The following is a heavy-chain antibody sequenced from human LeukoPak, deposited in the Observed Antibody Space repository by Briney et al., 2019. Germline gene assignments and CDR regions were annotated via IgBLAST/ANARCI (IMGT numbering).Heavy chain of an antibody. Sequence: GGSLRLSCAASGFTFSSYWMHWVRQVPGKELMWVSRINNDGSSTSYADSVKGRFTISRGNAKNTLYLQMNSLRAEDTAVYYCARVAAAGTLDYWGQGSLVTVSS. CDR2: INNDGSST. CDR1: GFTFSSYW. D-gene: IGHD6-13*01. V-gene: IGHV3-74*01. J-gene: IGHJ4*02. CDR3: ARVAAAGTLDY.